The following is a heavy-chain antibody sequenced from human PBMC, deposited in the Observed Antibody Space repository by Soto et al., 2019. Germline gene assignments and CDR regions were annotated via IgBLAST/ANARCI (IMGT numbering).Heavy chain of an antibody. D-gene: IGHD3-10*01. CDR2: IDPSDSYT. CDR1: GYSFTSYW. V-gene: IGHV5-10-1*01. CDR3: ARPTLLWFGEFDAFDI. Sequence: PGESLKISCKGSGYSFTSYWISWVRQMPGKGLEWMGRIDPSDSYTNYSPSFQGHVTISADKSISTAYLQWSSLKASDTAMYYCARPTLLWFGEFDAFDIWGQGTMLTVSS. J-gene: IGHJ3*02.